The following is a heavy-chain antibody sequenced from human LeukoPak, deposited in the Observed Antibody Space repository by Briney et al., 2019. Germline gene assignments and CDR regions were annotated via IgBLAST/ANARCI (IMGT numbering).Heavy chain of an antibody. CDR1: GGSISSHY. Sequence: SETLSLTCTVSGGSISSHYWSWIRQPPGKGLEWIGYIYYSGSTNYNPSLKSRVTISVDPSKNQFSLKLSSVTAADTAVYYCARDNVDSSSWYGGYYYYYMDVWGKGTTVTVSS. V-gene: IGHV4-59*11. CDR3: ARDNVDSSSWYGGYYYYYMDV. J-gene: IGHJ6*03. D-gene: IGHD6-13*01. CDR2: IYYSGST.